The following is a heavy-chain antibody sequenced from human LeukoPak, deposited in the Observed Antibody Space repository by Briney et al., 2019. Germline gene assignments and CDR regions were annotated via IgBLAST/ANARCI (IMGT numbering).Heavy chain of an antibody. CDR1: GFTFSSYA. CDR3: ARDPTGGIAAAPPGQDYFDY. V-gene: IGHV3-64*01. CDR2: ISDNGGNT. J-gene: IGHJ4*02. D-gene: IGHD6-13*01. Sequence: GGSLRLSCAASGFTFSSYAMHWVRQAPGKGLEYVSAISDNGGNTYYANSAKGRFTISRDNFKNTLYLQMGSLRPEGMAVYYCARDPTGGIAAAPPGQDYFDYWGQGTLVTVSS.